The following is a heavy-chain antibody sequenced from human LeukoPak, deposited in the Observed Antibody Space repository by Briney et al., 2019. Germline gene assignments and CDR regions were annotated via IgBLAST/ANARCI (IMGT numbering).Heavy chain of an antibody. D-gene: IGHD3-10*01. CDR2: INTNTGNP. Sequence: ASVKVSCKASGYTFTSYAMNWVRQAPGQGLEGMGWINTNTGNPTYAQDFTGRFVFSLDTSVSTAYLQISSLKAEDNAVYYCAREVFDYYAGYYFDYWGQGTLVTVSS. CDR3: AREVFDYYAGYYFDY. V-gene: IGHV7-4-1*02. J-gene: IGHJ4*02. CDR1: GYTFTSYA.